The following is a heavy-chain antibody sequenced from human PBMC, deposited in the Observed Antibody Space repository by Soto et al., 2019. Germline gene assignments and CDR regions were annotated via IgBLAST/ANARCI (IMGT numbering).Heavy chain of an antibody. CDR3: ATGVDTAKAGY. CDR1: GFSFNYNH. D-gene: IGHD5-18*01. Sequence: VQLVESGGDLIQPGGSLRLSCAASGFSFNYNHMTWVRQAPGRGPEWVSTIYYNGNTFHADSVKGRFTISRDTSKNMLYLQMNSLRAADTAVCYCATGVDTAKAGYWGQGTLVTVSS. CDR2: IYYNGNT. V-gene: IGHV3-53*01. J-gene: IGHJ4*02.